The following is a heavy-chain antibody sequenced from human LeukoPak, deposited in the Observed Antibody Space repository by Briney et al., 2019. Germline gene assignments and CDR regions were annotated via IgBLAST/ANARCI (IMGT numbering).Heavy chain of an antibody. J-gene: IGHJ6*02. Sequence: ASVKVSCKASGYTFTSYGISWVRQAPGQGLEWMGWISAYNGNTNYAQKLQGRVTMTTDTSTSTAYMELRSLRSDDTALYYCARYRPVDYFYYGLDVWGQGTTVTVSS. V-gene: IGHV1-18*01. CDR3: ARYRPVDYFYYGLDV. CDR2: ISAYNGNT. CDR1: GYTFTSYG.